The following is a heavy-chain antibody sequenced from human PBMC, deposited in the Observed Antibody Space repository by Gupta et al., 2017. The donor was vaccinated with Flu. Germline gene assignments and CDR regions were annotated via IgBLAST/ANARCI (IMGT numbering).Heavy chain of an antibody. CDR1: GFTFSIYS. J-gene: IGHJ3*02. CDR3: ARVGNYMGLAFDI. D-gene: IGHD3-10*01. CDR2: SSSGSSVI. Sequence: EVQLVESGGGLVQPGGSLRLSCAASGFTFSIYSMNWVRQAPGKGLECVSYSSSGSSVIYYADSVKGRFTISRDNAKNSLYLQMNSLRAEDTAVYYCARVGNYMGLAFDIWGQGTMVTVSS. V-gene: IGHV3-48*01.